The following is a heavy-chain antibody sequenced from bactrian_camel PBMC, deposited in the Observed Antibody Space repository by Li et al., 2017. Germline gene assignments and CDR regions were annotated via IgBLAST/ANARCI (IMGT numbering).Heavy chain of an antibody. J-gene: IGHJ4*01. Sequence: HVQLVESGGGSVQAGQSLRLSCVASGYSDGCMGWFCQAPGKEREGIANIYTRGGITGITGYADSVKVRFTTSQDNTKNVLYLQMNSLKPEDSAVYYCVREYGGSYWDSWGQGTQVTVS. CDR1: GYSDGC. CDR3: VREYGGSYWDS. V-gene: IGHV3S63*01. CDR2: IYTRGGITGIT. D-gene: IGHD6*01.